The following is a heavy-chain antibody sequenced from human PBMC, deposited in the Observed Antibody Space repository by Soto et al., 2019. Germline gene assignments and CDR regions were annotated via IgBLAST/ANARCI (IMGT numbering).Heavy chain of an antibody. V-gene: IGHV4-59*02. Sequence: SETLCLTCSVSGGSVSSYWWSWIRQPPGKGLEWIGYIYYTGSTNYSPSLKGRVTISLDASKSQFSLKLTSVTAAETAVYYCARGPGASDYYFDYWGPGTLVTVSS. J-gene: IGHJ4*02. CDR2: IYYTGST. CDR1: GGSVSSYW. CDR3: ARGPGASDYYFDY. D-gene: IGHD3-10*01.